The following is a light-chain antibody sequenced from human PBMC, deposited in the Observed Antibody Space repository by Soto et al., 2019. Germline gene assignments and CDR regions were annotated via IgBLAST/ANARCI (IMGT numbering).Light chain of an antibody. CDR1: QTVSSN. CDR2: GSS. CDR3: QQYNNWPLYT. J-gene: IGKJ2*01. V-gene: IGKV3-15*01. Sequence: EIVMTQSPAILSVSPGEGATLSCRASQTVSSNLAWYQQRPGQAPSLLIYGSSIRATGVPARFSGDGSGTEFTLTISSLQSEDFAVYYCQQYNNWPLYTFGQGTKLEI.